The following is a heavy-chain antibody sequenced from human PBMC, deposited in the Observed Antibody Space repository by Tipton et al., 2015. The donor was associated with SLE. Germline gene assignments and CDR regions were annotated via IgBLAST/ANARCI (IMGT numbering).Heavy chain of an antibody. CDR1: GGTFSSYA. D-gene: IGHD2-2*01. CDR3: ARDPIVVVAAAIPYYYGMDV. J-gene: IGHJ6*02. CDR2: IIPIFGTA. V-gene: IGHV1-69*01. Sequence: QVQLVQSGAEVKKPGSSVKVSCKASGGTFSSYAISWVRQAPGQGLEWMGGIIPIFGTANYAQKFQGRVTITADESTSTAYSELSSLRSEDTAVYYCARDPIVVVAAAIPYYYGMDVWGQGTTVTVSS.